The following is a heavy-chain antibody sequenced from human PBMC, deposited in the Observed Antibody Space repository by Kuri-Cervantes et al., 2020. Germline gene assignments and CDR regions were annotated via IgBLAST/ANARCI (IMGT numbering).Heavy chain of an antibody. CDR2: ISSDGNSK. D-gene: IGHD3-22*01. J-gene: IGHJ4*02. CDR1: EFTFSTYG. CDR3: ARDEYEGYYDSSGYSFDY. Sequence: GGSLRLSCAASEFTFSTYGMHWVRQAPGRGLEWVAIISSDGNSKYYSDSVKGRFTISRDNSKNTLYLQVNSLRVEDTAMYYCARDEYEGYYDSSGYSFDYWGQGTLVTVSS. V-gene: IGHV3-30*03.